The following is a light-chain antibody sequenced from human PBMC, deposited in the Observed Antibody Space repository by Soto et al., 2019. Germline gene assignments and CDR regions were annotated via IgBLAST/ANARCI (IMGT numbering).Light chain of an antibody. V-gene: IGLV6-57*04. CDR1: SGSIISNY. CDR3: QSFDTNSHWV. Sequence: NFMLTQPHSVSESPGKTVTISCTRSSGSIISNYVQWYQQRPGSAPTTVIYEDNQRPSGVPDRFSGSIDSSSNSASLTLSGLRTEDEADYYCQSFDTNSHWVFGGGTKVTVL. CDR2: EDN. J-gene: IGLJ3*02.